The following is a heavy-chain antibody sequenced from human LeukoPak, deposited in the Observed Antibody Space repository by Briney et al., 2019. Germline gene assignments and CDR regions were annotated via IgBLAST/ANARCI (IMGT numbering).Heavy chain of an antibody. CDR2: ISYDGSNK. CDR1: GFTFSSYG. J-gene: IGHJ4*02. Sequence: PGGSLRLSCAASGFTFSSYGMHWVRQAPGKGLEWVAVISYDGSNKYYADSVKGRFTISRDNSKNTLYLQMNSLRAEDTAVYYCAKDRPTSIDYWGQGTLVTVSS. V-gene: IGHV3-30*18. CDR3: AKDRPTSIDY.